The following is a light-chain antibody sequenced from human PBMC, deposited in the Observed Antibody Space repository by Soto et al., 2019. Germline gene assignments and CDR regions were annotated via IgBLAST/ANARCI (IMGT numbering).Light chain of an antibody. Sequence: EIVLTQSPATLSLSPGERATLSCRASQSVSSYLAWYQQKPGQAPRLLIYDASNRATGIPARFSGSGSGTDFTLTISSLEPEDFAVYYCQQRSNWPPSTFGHGPRLEIK. V-gene: IGKV3-11*01. CDR2: DAS. J-gene: IGKJ5*01. CDR1: QSVSSY. CDR3: QQRSNWPPST.